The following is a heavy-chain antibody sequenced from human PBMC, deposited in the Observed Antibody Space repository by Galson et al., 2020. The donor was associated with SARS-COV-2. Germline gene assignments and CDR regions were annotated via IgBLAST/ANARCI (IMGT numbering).Heavy chain of an antibody. Sequence: GESLKISCRGSGYSFTNSWIAWVRQMPGKGLEWMGNIYPGDSDTRYSPSFQGQVTISADKSINTAYLQWSSLKASDTALYYCARDGSAAGYNWFDPWGQGTLVTVSS. J-gene: IGHJ5*02. CDR2: IYPGDSDT. CDR1: GYSFTNSW. V-gene: IGHV5-51*01. CDR3: ARDGSAAGYNWFDP. D-gene: IGHD6-13*01.